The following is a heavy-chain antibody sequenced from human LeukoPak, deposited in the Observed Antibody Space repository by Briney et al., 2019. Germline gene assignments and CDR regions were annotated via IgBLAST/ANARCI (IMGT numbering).Heavy chain of an antibody. CDR3: ARAGALRVYDY. D-gene: IGHD6-13*01. CDR1: GGSISSGSYY. CDR2: IYTSGST. V-gene: IGHV4-61*02. Sequence: SETLSLTCTVSGGSISSGSYYWSWLRQPAGKGLEWIGRIYTSGSTNYNPSLKSRVTISVDTSKNQFSLKLSSVTAADTAVYYCARAGALRVYDYWGQGTLVTVSS. J-gene: IGHJ4*02.